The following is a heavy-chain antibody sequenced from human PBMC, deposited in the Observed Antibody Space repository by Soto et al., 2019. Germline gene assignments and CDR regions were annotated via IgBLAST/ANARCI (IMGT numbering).Heavy chain of an antibody. CDR2: FDPEDGET. CDR3: ATDRDCSSTSCYVGGSDAFDI. Sequence: ASVKLSCKVSGYTLTELSMHWVRQAPGKGLEWMGGFDPEDGETIYAQKFQGRVTMTKDTSTDTAYMELSSLRSEDTAVYYCATDRDCSSTSCYVGGSDAFDIWGQGTMVTVSS. CDR1: GYTLTELS. V-gene: IGHV1-24*01. D-gene: IGHD2-2*01. J-gene: IGHJ3*02.